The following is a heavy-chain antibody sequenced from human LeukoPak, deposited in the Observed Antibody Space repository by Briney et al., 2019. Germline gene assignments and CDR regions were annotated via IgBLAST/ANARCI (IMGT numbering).Heavy chain of an antibody. V-gene: IGHV3-64*01. CDR2: ISNGGSI. CDR1: GFAFSSYA. CDR3: ARDLSYGSGFDY. J-gene: IGHJ4*02. D-gene: IGHD5-18*01. Sequence: GGSLRLSCVASGFAFSSYALHWVRQAPGKGLQYVSGISNGGSIDYANSVKGRFTISRDNSKNTLYLQMSSLRPEDMAVYYCARDLSYGSGFDYWGQGTLVTVSS.